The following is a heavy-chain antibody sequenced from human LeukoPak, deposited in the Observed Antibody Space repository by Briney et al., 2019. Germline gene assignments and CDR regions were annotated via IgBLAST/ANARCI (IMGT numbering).Heavy chain of an antibody. J-gene: IGHJ4*02. Sequence: PSETLSLTCTVSGGSISSGDYYWRWPRQPPGKALEWIEYLYYSGSNYYNPSLKSRVTISVETSKNQFSLKRSSVTAADTAVYYCARDIDYGDYIPLFYWGQGTLVTVSS. CDR1: GGSISSGDYY. CDR2: LYYSGSN. CDR3: ARDIDYGDYIPLFY. V-gene: IGHV4-30-4*01. D-gene: IGHD4-17*01.